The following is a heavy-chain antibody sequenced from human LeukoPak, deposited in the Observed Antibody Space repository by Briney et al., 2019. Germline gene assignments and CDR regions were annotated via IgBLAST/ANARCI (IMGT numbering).Heavy chain of an antibody. J-gene: IGHJ4*02. CDR1: GYTFTSYY. CDR3: ARDLSRNYADY. D-gene: IGHD1-7*01. Sequence: GASVKVSCKASGYTFTSYYMHWVRQAPGQGLEWMGIINPSGGSTSYAQKFQGRVTMTRDMSTSTVYMELSSLRSEDTAVYYCARDLSRNYADYWGQGTLVTVSS. V-gene: IGHV1-46*01. CDR2: INPSGGST.